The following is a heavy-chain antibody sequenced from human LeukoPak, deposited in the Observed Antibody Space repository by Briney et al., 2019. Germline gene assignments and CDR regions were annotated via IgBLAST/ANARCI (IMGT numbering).Heavy chain of an antibody. D-gene: IGHD5-18*01. V-gene: IGHV3-33*06. J-gene: IGHJ4*02. CDR1: GFTFSNYG. CDR3: AKDRDTAMEIDY. CDR2: IWYDGSNK. Sequence: PGRSLRLSRAASGFTFSNYGMHWVRQAPGKGLEWVAVIWYDGSNKYYADSVKGRFTISRDNSKNTLYLQMKSLRAEDTAVYYCAKDRDTAMEIDYWGQGTLVTVSS.